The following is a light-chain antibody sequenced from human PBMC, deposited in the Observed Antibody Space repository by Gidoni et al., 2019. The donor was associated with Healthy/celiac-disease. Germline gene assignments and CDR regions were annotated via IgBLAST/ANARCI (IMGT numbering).Light chain of an antibody. Sequence: DIQITHSPAPLSASVGDRVTITCRASQGISNYLAWYQQKPGKVPKLLIYAASTLQSGVPSRFSGSGSGTDFTLTISSLQPEDVATYYCQKYNSAPWTFGQGTKVEIK. V-gene: IGKV1-27*01. CDR2: AAS. CDR3: QKYNSAPWT. J-gene: IGKJ1*01. CDR1: QGISNY.